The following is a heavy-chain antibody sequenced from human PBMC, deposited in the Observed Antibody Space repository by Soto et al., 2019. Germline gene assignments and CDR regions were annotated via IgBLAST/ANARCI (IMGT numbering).Heavy chain of an antibody. V-gene: IGHV4-34*01. J-gene: IGHJ6*02. CDR1: GGSFSGYY. Sequence: TLSLTCAVYGGSFSGYYWSWIRQPPGKGLEWIGEINHSGSTNYNPSLKSRVTISVDTSKNQFSLKLSSVTAADTAVYYCARGGFAAAGKAWDYYYGMDVWGQGTTVTVSS. D-gene: IGHD6-13*01. CDR2: INHSGST. CDR3: ARGGFAAAGKAWDYYYGMDV.